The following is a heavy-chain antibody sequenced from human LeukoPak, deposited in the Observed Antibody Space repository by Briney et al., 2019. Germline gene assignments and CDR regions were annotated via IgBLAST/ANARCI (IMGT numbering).Heavy chain of an antibody. V-gene: IGHV1-2*02. D-gene: IGHD3-10*01. CDR1: GYTFSGTGWY. J-gene: IGHJ4*02. CDR2: IYPNNGAT. CDR3: ARDGPAQMVDFDY. Sequence: DSVKVSCKASGYTFSGTGWYLYWLRQAPGQGLECMGWIYPNNGATGYAQKFQGRVAMTRDTSISTAYMELSRLRPDDTAVYYCARDGPAQMVDFDYWGKGTLVTVSS.